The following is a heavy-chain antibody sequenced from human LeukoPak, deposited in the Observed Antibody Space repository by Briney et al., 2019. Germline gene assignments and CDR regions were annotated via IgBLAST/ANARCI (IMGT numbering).Heavy chain of an antibody. CDR1: GYSFTSYW. J-gene: IGHJ5*02. D-gene: IGHD3-3*01. Sequence: GESLKISCKGSGYSFTSYWIGWVRQMPGKGLEWMGIIYPGDSDTRYSPSFQGQVTISADKSVSTAYLQWSSLKASDTAMYYCARQGGVALFTNWFDPWGQGTLVTVSS. CDR2: IYPGDSDT. CDR3: ARQGGVALFTNWFDP. V-gene: IGHV5-51*01.